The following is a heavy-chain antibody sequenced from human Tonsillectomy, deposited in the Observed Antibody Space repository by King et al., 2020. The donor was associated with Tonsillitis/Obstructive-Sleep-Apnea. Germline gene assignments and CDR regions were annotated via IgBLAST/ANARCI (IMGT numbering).Heavy chain of an antibody. V-gene: IGHV4-59*01. Sequence: QLQESGPGLVKPSETLSLTCTVSGGSISSYYWSWIRQPPGKGLEWIGYIYYSGSTNYNPSPKSRVTISVDTSKNQFSLKLSSLTTADTTVYYCASAEVELATINAFDIWGQGTMVTVSS. CDR1: GGSISSYY. J-gene: IGHJ3*02. CDR2: IYYSGST. CDR3: ASAEVELATINAFDI. D-gene: IGHD5-24*01.